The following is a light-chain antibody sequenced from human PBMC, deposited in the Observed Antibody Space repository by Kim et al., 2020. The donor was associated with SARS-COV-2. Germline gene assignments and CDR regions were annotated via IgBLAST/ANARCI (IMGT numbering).Light chain of an antibody. CDR3: LQYNSYPYT. V-gene: IGKV1-17*01. CDR2: AAS. CDR1: QGISSD. Sequence: SASVGDRVTITCRASQGISSDLGWYQQTPGKAPKRLIYAASSLQSGVPSRFSGSGSGTEFTLTISSLQSEDFATYYCLQYNSYPYTFDQGTKLEI. J-gene: IGKJ2*01.